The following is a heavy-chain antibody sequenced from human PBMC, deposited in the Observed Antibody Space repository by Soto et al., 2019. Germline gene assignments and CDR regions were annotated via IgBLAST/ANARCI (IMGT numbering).Heavy chain of an antibody. CDR2: INPSGGST. CDR3: AREGPTSGYYDSSGYYF. Sequence: ASVKVSCKASGFTFASSAMHWVRQAPGQGLEWMGIINPSGGSTSYAQKFQGRVTMTRDTSTSTVYMELSSLRSEDTAVYYCAREGPTSGYYDSSGYYFWGQ. V-gene: IGHV1-46*01. J-gene: IGHJ4*02. CDR1: GFTFASSA. D-gene: IGHD3-22*01.